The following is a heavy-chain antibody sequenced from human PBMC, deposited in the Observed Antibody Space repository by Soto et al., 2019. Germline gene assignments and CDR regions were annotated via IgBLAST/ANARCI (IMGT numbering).Heavy chain of an antibody. V-gene: IGHV3-21*06. J-gene: IGHJ5*02. CDR2: ISSTTHYI. D-gene: IGHD1-7*01. CDR3: ARESEDLTSNFDP. Sequence: GGSLRLSCAASGFTFTRYSMNWVRQAPGKGLEWVSSISSTTHYIYYADSMRGRFTISRDNAKNAVYLEMNSLRAEDTAVYYCARESEDLTSNFDPWGQGTLVTVSS. CDR1: GFTFTRYS.